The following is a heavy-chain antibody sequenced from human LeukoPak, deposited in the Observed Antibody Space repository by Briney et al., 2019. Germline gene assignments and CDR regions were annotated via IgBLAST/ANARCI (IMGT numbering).Heavy chain of an antibody. CDR1: GFTFSSYA. J-gene: IGHJ4*02. V-gene: IGHV3-23*01. CDR2: ISGSGGST. D-gene: IGHD5-18*01. Sequence: PGGSLRLSCAASGFTFSSYAMSWVRQAPGKGLEWVSAISGSGGSTYYADSVKGRFTISRDNAKNTLYLQMNSLRAEDTAVYYCARDMGIQLWLFDYWGQGTLVTVSS. CDR3: ARDMGIQLWLFDY.